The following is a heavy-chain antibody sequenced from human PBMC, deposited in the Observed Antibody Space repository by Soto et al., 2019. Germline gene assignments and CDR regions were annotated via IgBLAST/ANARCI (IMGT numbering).Heavy chain of an antibody. CDR3: ARSGRWELLRYFDY. D-gene: IGHD1-26*01. Sequence: SETLSLPCAVYCGSFSGHYWSWIRQPPGKGLEWIGYIYYSGSTNYNPSLKSRVTISVDTSKNQFSLKLSSVTAADTAVYYCARSGRWELLRYFDYWGQGTLVTVSS. CDR2: IYYSGST. CDR1: CGSFSGHY. J-gene: IGHJ4*02. V-gene: IGHV4-59*11.